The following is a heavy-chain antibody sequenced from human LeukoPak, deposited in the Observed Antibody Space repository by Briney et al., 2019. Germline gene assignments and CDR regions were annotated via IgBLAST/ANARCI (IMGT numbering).Heavy chain of an antibody. D-gene: IGHD3-22*01. CDR1: GYTLTSYD. CDR3: ARGFSGGGYYDSSGRPN. V-gene: IGHV1-8*01. Sequence: ASVKVSCKASGYTLTSYDINWVRQATGQGLEWMGWMNPNSGNTGYAQKFQGRVTMTRNTSISTAYMELSSLRSEDTAVYYCARGFSGGGYYDSSGRPNWGQGTLVTVSS. CDR2: MNPNSGNT. J-gene: IGHJ4*02.